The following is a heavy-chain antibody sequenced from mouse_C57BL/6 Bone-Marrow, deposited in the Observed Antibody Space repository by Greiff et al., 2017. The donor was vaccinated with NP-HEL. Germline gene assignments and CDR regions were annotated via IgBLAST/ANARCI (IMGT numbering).Heavy chain of an antibody. CDR2: IDPEIGDT. J-gene: IGHJ2*01. CDR3: TTYGNDY. Sequence: EVKLQESGAELVRPGASVKLSCTASGFNIKDDYMHWVKQRPEQGLEWIGWIDPEIGDTEYASKFQGKATITADTSSNTAYLQLSSLTSEDTAVYYCTTYGNDYWGQGTTLTVSS. CDR1: GFNIKDDY. V-gene: IGHV14-4*01. D-gene: IGHD1-1*01.